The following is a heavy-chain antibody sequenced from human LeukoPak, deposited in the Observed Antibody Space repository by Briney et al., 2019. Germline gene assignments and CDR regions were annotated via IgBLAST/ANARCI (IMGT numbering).Heavy chain of an antibody. Sequence: PSETLSLTCTVSGGSISPYYWSWIRQPPGQGLEWIGYIYYSGTTKYNPSLRSPVTMSVDTSKNQFSLNLFSVTAADTAVYYCARDPGRRVHDYWGQGTLVTVSS. J-gene: IGHJ4*02. CDR1: GGSISPYY. CDR3: ARDPGRRVHDY. V-gene: IGHV4-59*01. CDR2: IYYSGTT.